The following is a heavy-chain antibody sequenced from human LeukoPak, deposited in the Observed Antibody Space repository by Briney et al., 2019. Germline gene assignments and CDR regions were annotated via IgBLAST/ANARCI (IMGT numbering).Heavy chain of an antibody. Sequence: SQTLSLTCTVSGGSISSGGYYWSWIRQPPGKGLEWIGYIYHSGSTYYNPSLKSRVTISVDRSKNQFSLKLSSVTAADTAVYYCARDEIAAAGTPVNWFDPWGQGTLVTVSS. CDR1: GGSISSGGYY. J-gene: IGHJ5*02. CDR2: IYHSGST. CDR3: ARDEIAAAGTPVNWFDP. D-gene: IGHD6-13*01. V-gene: IGHV4-30-2*01.